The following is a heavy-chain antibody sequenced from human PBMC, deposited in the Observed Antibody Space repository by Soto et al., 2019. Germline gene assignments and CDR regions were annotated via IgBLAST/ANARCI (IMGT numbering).Heavy chain of an antibody. Sequence: PSETLSLTCTVSGGSVSSGSYYWSWIRQPPGKGLEWIGYIYYSGSTNYNPSLKSRVTISVDTSKDQFSLKLSSVTAADTAVYYCARAINYYDSSGYYYFDYWGQGTLVTVS. CDR1: GGSVSSGSYY. D-gene: IGHD3-22*01. CDR2: IYYSGST. J-gene: IGHJ4*02. V-gene: IGHV4-61*01. CDR3: ARAINYYDSSGYYYFDY.